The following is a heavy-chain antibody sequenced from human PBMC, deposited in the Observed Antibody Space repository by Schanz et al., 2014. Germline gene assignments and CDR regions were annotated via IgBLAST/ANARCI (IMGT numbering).Heavy chain of an antibody. Sequence: EVQLVESGGGLVQPGRSLRLSCVASGFRFDDYAMHWVRQAPGKGLEWVSGMSWNAGSLGYGDSVKGRFTISRDNAKNSLYLQMNSLRVEDTAVYYCAKDGRLPYYGTGSDFDYWGQGTLVAVSS. V-gene: IGHV3-9*01. CDR1: GFRFDDYA. J-gene: IGHJ4*02. CDR3: AKDGRLPYYGTGSDFDY. CDR2: MSWNAGSL. D-gene: IGHD3-22*01.